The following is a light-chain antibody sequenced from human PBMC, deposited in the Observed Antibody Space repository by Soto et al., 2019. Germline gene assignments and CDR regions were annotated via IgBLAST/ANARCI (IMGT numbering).Light chain of an antibody. CDR2: GAS. Sequence: EIVLTQSPGTLSLSPGERATLSCRASQSVRSRYLAWYQQKPGQAPRLLIYGASSRATGIPDRFSGSGSGTDFTLTITRLEPEDFAVYYCQQYGGSPPVTFGQGTKLEIK. V-gene: IGKV3-20*01. J-gene: IGKJ2*01. CDR1: QSVRSRY. CDR3: QQYGGSPPVT.